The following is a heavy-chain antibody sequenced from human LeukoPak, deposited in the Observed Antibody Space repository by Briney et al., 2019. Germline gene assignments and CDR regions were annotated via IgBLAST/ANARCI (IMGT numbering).Heavy chain of an antibody. CDR1: GGSISSYY. Sequence: KPSETLSLTCTVSGGSISSYYWSWIRQPPGEGLECIGYIYYSGSSNYNPSLKSPVTISVDTSKNQFSLKLSSVPAADTAVYYCARVYSSGWGYFDYWGQGTLVTVSS. V-gene: IGHV4-59*01. J-gene: IGHJ4*02. D-gene: IGHD6-19*01. CDR3: ARVYSSGWGYFDY. CDR2: IYYSGSS.